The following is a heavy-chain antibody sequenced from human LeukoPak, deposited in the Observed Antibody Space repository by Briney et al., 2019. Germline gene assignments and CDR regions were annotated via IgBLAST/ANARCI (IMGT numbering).Heavy chain of an antibody. CDR1: GGSFSGYY. V-gene: IGHV4-59*01. J-gene: IGHJ3*02. Sequence: SETLSLTCAVYGGSFSGYYWSWLRQPPGKGLEWIGYIYYSGSTNYNPSLKSRVTISVDTSKNQFSLKLSSVTAADTAVYYCARDELLDAFDIWGQGTMVTVSS. CDR3: ARDELLDAFDI. CDR2: IYYSGST. D-gene: IGHD1-26*01.